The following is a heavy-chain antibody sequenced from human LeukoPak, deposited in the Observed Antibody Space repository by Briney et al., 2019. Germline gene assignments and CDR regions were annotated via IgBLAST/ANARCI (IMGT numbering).Heavy chain of an antibody. Sequence: PGGSLRLSCAASGFTFSSYGMHWVRQAPGKGLEWVAVISYDGSNKYYADSVKGRFTISRDNSKNTLYLQMNSLRAEDTAVYYCAKVTPEYYDFWSGHDYWGQGTLVTVSS. CDR3: AKVTPEYYDFWSGHDY. CDR2: ISYDGSNK. CDR1: GFTFSSYG. D-gene: IGHD3-3*01. V-gene: IGHV3-30*18. J-gene: IGHJ4*02.